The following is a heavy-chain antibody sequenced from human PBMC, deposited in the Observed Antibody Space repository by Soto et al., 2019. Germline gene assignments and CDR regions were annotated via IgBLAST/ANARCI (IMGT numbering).Heavy chain of an antibody. J-gene: IGHJ6*02. CDR2: IKHSGSS. D-gene: IGHD3-10*01. CDR3: ARGKTMVRGAITSYYYGMDV. Sequence: SETLSLTCAVYAGPFSHYCWNWIRQSPGKGLEWIGKIKHSGSSNYNPSLRSRVSISVDMSKNQFSLRLTSVTAADTAVYYCARGKTMVRGAITSYYYGMDVWGQGTTVTVS. V-gene: IGHV4-34*01. CDR1: AGPFSHYC.